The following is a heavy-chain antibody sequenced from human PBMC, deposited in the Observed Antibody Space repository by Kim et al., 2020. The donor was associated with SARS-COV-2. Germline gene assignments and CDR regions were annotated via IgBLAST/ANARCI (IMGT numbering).Heavy chain of an antibody. CDR3: ARGSEGAFDI. CDR2: GHT. J-gene: IGHJ3*02. V-gene: IGHV1-8*01. Sequence: GHTGYAKKVQGRVNMTRNTSIATAYMELSSLRSDDTAVYYCARGSEGAFDIWGQGTVVTVSS.